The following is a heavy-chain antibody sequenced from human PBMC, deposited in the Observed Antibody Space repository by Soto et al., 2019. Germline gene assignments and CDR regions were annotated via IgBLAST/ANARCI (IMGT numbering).Heavy chain of an antibody. D-gene: IGHD3-3*01. CDR1: GFTFSSYA. CDR3: ARDWDAGVVIMVVWYYYYGMDV. V-gene: IGHV3-30-3*01. CDR2: ISYDGSNK. Sequence: QVQLVESGGGVVQPGRSLRLSCAASGFTFSSYAMHWVRQAPGKGLEWVAVISYDGSNKYYADSVKGRFTISRDNSKNXXYXQXXSLRAEDTAVYYCARDWDAGVVIMVVWYYYYGMDVWGQGTTVTVSS. J-gene: IGHJ6*02.